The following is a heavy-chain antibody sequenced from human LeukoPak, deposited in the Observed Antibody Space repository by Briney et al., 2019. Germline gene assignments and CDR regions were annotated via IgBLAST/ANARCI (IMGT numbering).Heavy chain of an antibody. Sequence: GGSLRLSCAASGLTVSTDYMSWVRQAPGKGLEWVSVIYSGGSTYYAVSVKGRFTISRDNSKNTLYLQMNSLRTEDTAIYYCARDGNSYSFAYWGQGSLVTVSS. CDR1: GLTVSTDY. CDR3: ARDGNSYSFAY. CDR2: IYSGGST. J-gene: IGHJ4*02. D-gene: IGHD3-10*01. V-gene: IGHV3-66*02.